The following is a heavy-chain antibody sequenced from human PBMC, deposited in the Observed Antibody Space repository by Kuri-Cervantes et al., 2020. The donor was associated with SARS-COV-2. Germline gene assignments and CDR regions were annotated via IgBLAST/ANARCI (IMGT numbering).Heavy chain of an antibody. CDR2: INSGSSIT. Sequence: GESLKISCAVSGFTFSGYSMNWVRQAPGKGLEWVSYINSGSSITYYADSVKGRLTISRDNAKDALYLQMSSPRDEDTAVYYCARDLPYYYDSSGYDFDYWGQGTLVTVSS. CDR3: ARDLPYYYDSSGYDFDY. CDR1: GFTFSGYS. J-gene: IGHJ4*02. D-gene: IGHD3-22*01. V-gene: IGHV3-48*02.